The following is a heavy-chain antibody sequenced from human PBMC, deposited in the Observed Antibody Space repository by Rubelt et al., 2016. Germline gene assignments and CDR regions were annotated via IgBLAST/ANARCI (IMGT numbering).Heavy chain of an antibody. CDR2: ISGSSSPI. V-gene: IGHV3-48*04. D-gene: IGHD6-6*01. Sequence: GKGLEWVSYISGSSSPIYYADSVKGRFTIARDNANNSLYLQMNSLRPDDTAVYYCARAPTAGSSTSRTYFFDFWGQGTAVTVSS. J-gene: IGHJ4*02. CDR3: ARAPTAGSSTSRTYFFDF.